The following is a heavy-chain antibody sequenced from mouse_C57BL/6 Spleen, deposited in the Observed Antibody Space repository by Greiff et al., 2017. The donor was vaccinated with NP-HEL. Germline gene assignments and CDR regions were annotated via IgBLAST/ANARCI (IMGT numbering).Heavy chain of an antibody. CDR3: ARLLYYAMDY. Sequence: VQLQQSGAELARPGASVKMSCKASGYTFTSYTMHWVKQRPGQGLEWIGYINPSSGYTKYNQKFKDKATLTADKSSSTAYMQLSSLTSEDSAVYYCARLLYYAMDYWGQGTSVTVSS. CDR1: GYTFTSYT. V-gene: IGHV1-4*01. CDR2: INPSSGYT. J-gene: IGHJ4*01.